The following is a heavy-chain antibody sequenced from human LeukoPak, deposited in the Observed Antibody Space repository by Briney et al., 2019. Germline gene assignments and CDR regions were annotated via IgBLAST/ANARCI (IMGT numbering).Heavy chain of an antibody. CDR2: INQYGTEK. Sequence: PGGSLRLSCAASGFTVSEFWMTWVRQAPGKGLEWVANINQYGTEKNYMHSMKGRLTTSRDNTNNSLHLQMNSLRAEDTAVYYCARDQSPYYWGQGTLVTVSS. CDR1: GFTVSEFW. J-gene: IGHJ4*02. V-gene: IGHV3-7*01. CDR3: ARDQSPYY.